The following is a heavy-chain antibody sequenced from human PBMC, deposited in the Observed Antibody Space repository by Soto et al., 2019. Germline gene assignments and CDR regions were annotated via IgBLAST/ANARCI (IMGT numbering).Heavy chain of an antibody. Sequence: PGGSLRLSCAASGFTFSNAWMSWVRQAPGKGLEWVGRIKSKTDGGTTDYAAPVKGRFTISRDDSKNTLYLQMNSLKTEDTAVHYCTTDLETGSYDSSGYYRDAGAFDIWGQGTMVTVSS. CDR1: GFTFSNAW. CDR2: IKSKTDGGTT. J-gene: IGHJ3*02. V-gene: IGHV3-15*01. CDR3: TTDLETGSYDSSGYYRDAGAFDI. D-gene: IGHD3-22*01.